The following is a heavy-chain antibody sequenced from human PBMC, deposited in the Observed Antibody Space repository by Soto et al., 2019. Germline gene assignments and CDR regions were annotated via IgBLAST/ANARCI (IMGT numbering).Heavy chain of an antibody. CDR2: ISYDGSNK. J-gene: IGHJ4*02. Sequence: GGSLRLSCAASGFTFSSYGMHWVRQAPGKGLEWVAVISYDGSNKYYADSVKGRFTISRDNSKNTLYLQMNSLRAEDTSVYYCAKDWWSRQWLGLDYWGQGTLVTVSS. CDR3: AKDWWSRQWLGLDY. CDR1: GFTFSSYG. V-gene: IGHV3-30*18. D-gene: IGHD6-19*01.